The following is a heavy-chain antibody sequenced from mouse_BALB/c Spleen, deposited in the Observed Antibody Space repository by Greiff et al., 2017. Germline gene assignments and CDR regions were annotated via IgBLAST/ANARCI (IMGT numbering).Heavy chain of an antibody. V-gene: IGHV14-3*02. CDR2: IDPANGNT. CDR3: ARPYGSTFYGYFDV. Sequence: EVKLQESGAELVKPGASVKLSCTASGFNIKDTYMHWVKQRPEQGLEWIGRIDPANGNTKYDPKFQGKATITADTSSNTAYLQLSSLTSEDTAVYYCARPYGSTFYGYFDVWGAGTTVTVSS. D-gene: IGHD1-1*01. CDR1: GFNIKDTY. J-gene: IGHJ1*01.